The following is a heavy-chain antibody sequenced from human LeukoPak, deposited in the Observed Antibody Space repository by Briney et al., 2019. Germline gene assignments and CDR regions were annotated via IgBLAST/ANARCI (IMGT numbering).Heavy chain of an antibody. D-gene: IGHD2-2*02. CDR2: IIPIFGTA. J-gene: IGHJ5*02. CDR3: AKGYCSSTSCYTGTGWFDP. V-gene: IGHV1-69*13. Sequence: SVKVSCKASGGTFSSYAISWARQAPGQGLEWMGGIIPIFGTANYAQKFQGRVTITADESTSTAYMELSSLRSEDTAVYYCAKGYCSSTSCYTGTGWFDPWGQGTLVTVSS. CDR1: GGTFSSYA.